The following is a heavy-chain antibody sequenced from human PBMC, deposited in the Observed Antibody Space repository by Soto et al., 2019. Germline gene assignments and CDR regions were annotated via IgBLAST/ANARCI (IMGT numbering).Heavy chain of an antibody. CDR3: ARIDCDYGHNWFDP. V-gene: IGHV4-61*01. CDR1: GASVSSASYY. Sequence: QVQLKESGPGLLKPSKTLSLTCTVSGASVSSASYYWAWLRQPPGRGLEWIGSVYFSGSTSYIPSLKSRVTISVDTSKNQFSLNLASVTASDSAVYYCARIDCDYGHNWFDPWGLGTLVIVSP. D-gene: IGHD4-17*01. CDR2: VYFSGST. J-gene: IGHJ5*02.